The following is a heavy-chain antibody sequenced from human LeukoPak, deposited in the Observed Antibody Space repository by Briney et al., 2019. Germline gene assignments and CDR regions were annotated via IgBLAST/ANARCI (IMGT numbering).Heavy chain of an antibody. CDR2: INPNSGGT. Sequence: ASVKLSCKASGYTFTGYYMHLVRQAPGQGLEWMGRINPNSGGTNYAQGFQGRVTMTRDTSISTAYMELSRLRSDDTAVYYCARGVPRLAARPNWVDPWGQGTLVTVSS. V-gene: IGHV1-2*06. CDR1: GYTFTGYY. CDR3: ARGVPRLAARPNWVDP. J-gene: IGHJ5*02. D-gene: IGHD6-6*01.